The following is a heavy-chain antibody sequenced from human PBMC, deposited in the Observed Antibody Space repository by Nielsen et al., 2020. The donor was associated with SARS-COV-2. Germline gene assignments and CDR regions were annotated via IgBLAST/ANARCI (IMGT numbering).Heavy chain of an antibody. CDR1: GFTFSSYG. CDR2: ISYDGSNK. D-gene: IGHD4-23*01. V-gene: IGHV3-30*18. J-gene: IGHJ6*02. CDR3: AKEGGYGGVYAAYYYGMDV. Sequence: GGSLRLSCAASGFTFSSYGMHWVRQAPGKGLEWVAVISYDGSNKYYADSVKGRFTISRDNSKNTLYLQMNSLRAEDTAVYYCAKEGGYGGVYAAYYYGMDVWGQGTTVTVSS.